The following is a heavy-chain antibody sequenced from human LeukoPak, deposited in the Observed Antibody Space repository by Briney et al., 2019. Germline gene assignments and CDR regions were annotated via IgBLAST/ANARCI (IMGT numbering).Heavy chain of an antibody. CDR2: IYYSGST. J-gene: IGHJ6*03. D-gene: IGHD3-3*01. CDR3: ARTYYDFWSGHPYYYNMDV. CDR1: GGSISSHY. Sequence: SETLSLTCTVSGGSISSHYWSWIRQPPGKGLEWIGYIYYSGSTNYNPSLKSRVTISVDTSKNQFSLKLSSVTAADTAVYYCARTYYDFWSGHPYYYNMDVWGKGTTVTVSS. V-gene: IGHV4-59*11.